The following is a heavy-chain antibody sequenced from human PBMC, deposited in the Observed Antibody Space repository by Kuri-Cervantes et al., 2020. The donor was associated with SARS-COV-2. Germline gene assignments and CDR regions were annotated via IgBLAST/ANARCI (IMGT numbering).Heavy chain of an antibody. J-gene: IGHJ1*01. Sequence: GESLKISCAACGFTFSSYDMHWVRQATGKGLEWVSAIGTAGDTYYPGSVKGQFTISRENAKNSLYLQMNSLRAEDTAVYYCAKDGDIVVVPAESPARQRGNFESGYFQHWGQGTLVTVSS. CDR2: IGTAGDT. CDR1: GFTFSSYD. D-gene: IGHD2-2*01. V-gene: IGHV3-13*03. CDR3: AKDGDIVVVPAESPARQRGNFESGYFQH.